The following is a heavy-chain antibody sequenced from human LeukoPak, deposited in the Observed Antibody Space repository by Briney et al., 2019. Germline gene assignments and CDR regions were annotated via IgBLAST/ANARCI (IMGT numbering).Heavy chain of an antibody. D-gene: IGHD3-10*01. V-gene: IGHV5-51*01. Sequence: GESLKISCKGSGYSFGNRWIGWVRQMPGKGLEWMGIIYPDDSDTIYSPSFEGQVTISADKSISTAYLQWSSLKASDTAMYYYARGAYGSGSYYNYYGMDVWGQGTTVTVSS. CDR1: GYSFGNRW. CDR2: IYPDDSDT. CDR3: ARGAYGSGSYYNYYGMDV. J-gene: IGHJ6*02.